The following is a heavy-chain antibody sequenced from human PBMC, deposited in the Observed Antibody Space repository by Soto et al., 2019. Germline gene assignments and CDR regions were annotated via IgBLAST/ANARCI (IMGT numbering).Heavy chain of an antibody. CDR3: GGGRSGQIVVFY. D-gene: IGHD1-26*01. CDR2: IGPESGDT. V-gene: IGHV1-2*02. Sequence: ASVKVSCKASGYTFTGHYIHWVRQAPEQGPEWMGEIGPESGDTRYAQKFQGRVTMTRDTSITTVYMELKNLSPDDTAVYYCGGGRSGQIVVFYWGQGTPVTGSS. J-gene: IGHJ4*02. CDR1: GYTFTGHY.